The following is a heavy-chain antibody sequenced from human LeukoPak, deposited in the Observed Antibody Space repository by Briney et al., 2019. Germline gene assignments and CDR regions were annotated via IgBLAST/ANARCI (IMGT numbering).Heavy chain of an antibody. J-gene: IGHJ4*02. CDR1: GDSMNNYY. D-gene: IGHD3-16*01. CDR3: ARGGVLHTYFDY. Sequence: SETLSLTCTVSGDSMNNYYWTWMRQPAGKGLEWIGRIYISGNTMHNPSLQSRVTMSLDTSKNHFSLKLRSVTAADTAVYFCARGGVLHTYFDYWGQGTLVSVSS. CDR2: IYISGNT. V-gene: IGHV4-4*07.